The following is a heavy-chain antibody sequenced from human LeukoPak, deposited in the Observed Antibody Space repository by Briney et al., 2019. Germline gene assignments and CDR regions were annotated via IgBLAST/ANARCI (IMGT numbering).Heavy chain of an antibody. CDR2: INNNGDSP. J-gene: IGHJ4*02. V-gene: IGHV3-64*01. CDR1: GFTFNRFA. CDR3: ARDGGYSSACFDN. Sequence: GGSLRLSCVASGFTFNRFAMHWVRQAPGKGLEYVSAINNNGDSPYYAKPVKGRFTISRDNSKNTVYVQMGSLTTEDMAVYYCARDGGYSSACFDNWGQGTLVTVSS. D-gene: IGHD6-6*01.